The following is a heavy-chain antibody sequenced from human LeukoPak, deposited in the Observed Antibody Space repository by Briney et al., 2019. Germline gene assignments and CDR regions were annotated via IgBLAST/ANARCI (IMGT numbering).Heavy chain of an antibody. CDR1: GGTFSNYA. CDR3: ARGDGYGYNWFDS. V-gene: IGHV1-69*05. D-gene: IGHD5-24*01. J-gene: IGHJ5*01. Sequence: SVKVSCKAFGGTFSNYAITWVRQAPGQGLEWMGRIIPIFGTANYAQRSQGRVTITTDESTSTDYMELGSLRSEDTAVYYCARGDGYGYNWFDSWGQGTLVTVSS. CDR2: IIPIFGTA.